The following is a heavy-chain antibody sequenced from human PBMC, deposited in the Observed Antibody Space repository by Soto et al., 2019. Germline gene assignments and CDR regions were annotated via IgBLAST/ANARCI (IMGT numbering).Heavy chain of an antibody. D-gene: IGHD5-12*01. CDR2: INPSGGST. CDR1: GYTFTSYY. V-gene: IGHV1-46*03. CDR3: ASSGYEVSYYYYMDV. Sequence: GASVKVSCKASGYTFTSYYMHWVRQAPGQGLEWMGIINPSGGSTSYAQKFQGRVTMTRDTSTSTVYMELSSLRSEDTAVYYCASSGYEVSYYYYMDVWGKGTTVTVSS. J-gene: IGHJ6*03.